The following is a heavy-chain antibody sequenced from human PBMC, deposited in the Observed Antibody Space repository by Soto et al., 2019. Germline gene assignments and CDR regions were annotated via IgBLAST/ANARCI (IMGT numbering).Heavy chain of an antibody. CDR3: AGHDFYHRCFDI. J-gene: IGHJ3*02. CDR2: TLYTGRP. D-gene: IGHD1-1*01. CDR1: GGSVGRGAYY. Sequence: SETLSLTCRVSGGSVGRGAYYWSWIRQPPGKGLEWIGYTLYTGRPSYNPSLQSLQSRVTMSVDTSRNQFSLRLTSVTAADTALYYCAGHDFYHRCFDIWGQGTLVTVSS. V-gene: IGHV4-61*08.